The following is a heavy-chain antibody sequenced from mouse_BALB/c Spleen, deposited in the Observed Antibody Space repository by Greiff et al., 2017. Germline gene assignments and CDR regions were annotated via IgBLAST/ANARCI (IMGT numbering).Heavy chain of an antibody. V-gene: IGHV5-6-4*01. CDR2: ISSGGSYT. D-gene: IGHD1-2*01. J-gene: IGHJ1*01. CDR3: TRDTTTATNWYFDV. CDR1: GFTFSSYT. Sequence: VQLKESGGGLVKPGGSLKLFCAASGFTFSSYTMSWVRQTPEKRLEWVATISSGGSYTYYPDSVKGRFTISRDNAKNTLYLQMSSLKSEDTAMYYCTRDTTTATNWYFDVWGAGTTVTVSS.